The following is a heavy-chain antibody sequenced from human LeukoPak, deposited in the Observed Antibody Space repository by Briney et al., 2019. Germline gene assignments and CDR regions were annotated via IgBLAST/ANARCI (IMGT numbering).Heavy chain of an antibody. V-gene: IGHV1-69*13. D-gene: IGHD3-9*01. Sequence: ASVKVSCKASGGTFSSYAISWVRQAPGQGLEWMGGIIPIFGTANYAQKFQGRVTITADESTSTAYMELSSLRSEDTAVYYCARDFGGLTGYYYYYGMDVWGQGTTVTVSS. CDR1: GGTFSSYA. CDR2: IIPIFGTA. J-gene: IGHJ6*02. CDR3: ARDFGGLTGYYYYYGMDV.